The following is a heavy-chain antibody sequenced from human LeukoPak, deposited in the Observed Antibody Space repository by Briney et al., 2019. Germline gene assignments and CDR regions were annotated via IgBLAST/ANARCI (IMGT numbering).Heavy chain of an antibody. Sequence: GASVKVYCKASGYTFTGYYMHWVRQAPGQGLEWMGWINPNSGGTNYAQKFQGWATMTRDTSISTAYMELSRLRSDDTAVYYCARENYDSGNNWFDPWGQGTLVTVSS. CDR2: INPNSGGT. V-gene: IGHV1-2*04. J-gene: IGHJ5*02. D-gene: IGHD3-22*01. CDR3: ARENYDSGNNWFDP. CDR1: GYTFTGYY.